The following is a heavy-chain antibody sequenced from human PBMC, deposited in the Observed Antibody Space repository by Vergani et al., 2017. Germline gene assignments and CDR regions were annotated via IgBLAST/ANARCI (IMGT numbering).Heavy chain of an antibody. CDR2: IIPILGIA. D-gene: IGHD1-26*01. Sequence: QVQLVQSGAEVKKPGSSVKVSCKASGGTFSSYAISWVRQAPGQGLEWMGRIIPILGIANYAQKFQGRVTITADKATSTAYIERSSLRSEDTAVYYCAREVGATSYLDYGGQGTLVTVSS. CDR1: GGTFSSYA. V-gene: IGHV1-69*04. J-gene: IGHJ4*02. CDR3: AREVGATSYLDY.